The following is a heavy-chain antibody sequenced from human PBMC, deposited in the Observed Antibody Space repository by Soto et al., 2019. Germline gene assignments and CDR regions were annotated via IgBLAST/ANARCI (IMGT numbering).Heavy chain of an antibody. Sequence: EVQLVESGGGLVQPGGSLRLSCAASGFTVSSNYMSWVRQAPGKGLEWVSVIYSGGSTYYADSVKGRFTISRDNSKNTLYLQMNSLRAEDTAVYYCASATDYYDSSGYTDYWGQGTLVTVSS. J-gene: IGHJ4*02. CDR1: GFTVSSNY. V-gene: IGHV3-66*01. CDR2: IYSGGST. CDR3: ASATDYYDSSGYTDY. D-gene: IGHD3-22*01.